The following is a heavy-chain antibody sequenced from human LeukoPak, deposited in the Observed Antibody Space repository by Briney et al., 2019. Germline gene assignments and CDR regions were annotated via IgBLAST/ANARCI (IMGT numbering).Heavy chain of an antibody. CDR2: ISYDGSNK. J-gene: IGHJ6*04. CDR1: GFTFSSYG. V-gene: IGHV3-30*18. D-gene: IGHD3-10*02. Sequence: GGSLRLSCAASGFTFSSYGMHWVCQGPGKGLEWVAVISYDGSNKYYADSAKGRFTISRDNAKNSLYLQMNSLRAEDTAVYYCAELGITMIGGVWGKGTTVTISS. CDR3: AELGITMIGGV.